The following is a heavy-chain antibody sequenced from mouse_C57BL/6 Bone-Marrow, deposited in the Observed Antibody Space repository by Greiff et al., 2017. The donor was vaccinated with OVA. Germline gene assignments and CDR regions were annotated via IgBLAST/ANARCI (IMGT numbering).Heavy chain of an antibody. J-gene: IGHJ2*01. CDR3: ARHGDYGSFFDY. CDR2: ISSGGSYT. Sequence: EVQLVESGGDLVKPGGSLKLSCAASGFTFSSYGMSWVRQTPDKRLEWVATISSGGSYTYYPDSVKGRFTISRDNAKNTLYLQMSSLKSEDTAMYYFARHGDYGSFFDYWGQGTTLTVSS. D-gene: IGHD1-1*01. CDR1: GFTFSSYG. V-gene: IGHV5-6*01.